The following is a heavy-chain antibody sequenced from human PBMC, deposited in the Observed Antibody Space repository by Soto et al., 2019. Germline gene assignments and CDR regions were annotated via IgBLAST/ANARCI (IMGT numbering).Heavy chain of an antibody. V-gene: IGHV5-51*01. J-gene: IGHJ4*02. CDR2: IYPGDSDT. CDR1: GYSFTSYW. D-gene: IGHD6-13*01. Sequence: GESLKISCKGSGYSFTSYWIGWVRQMPGKGLEWMGIIYPGDSDTRYSPSFQGQVTISANKSISTAYLQWSSLEASDTAMYYCARPAGGVSAAGTLYYFDYWGQGTLVTVSS. CDR3: ARPAGGVSAAGTLYYFDY.